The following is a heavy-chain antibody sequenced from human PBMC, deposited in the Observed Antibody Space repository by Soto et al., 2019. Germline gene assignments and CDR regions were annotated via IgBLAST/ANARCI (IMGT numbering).Heavy chain of an antibody. D-gene: IGHD5-12*01. CDR2: INPNGGVT. Sequence: QVQLVQSGAEVRKPGASVTVSCRSSGDSFNDYYIHWVRQAPGQGFEWVGWINPNGGVTKYARKFQGWVSMTRDTSIRTVYMQLSRLRSDDTAVYYCARESGGATATLDYYYFYMDVWGTGTTVTVSS. CDR1: GDSFNDYY. V-gene: IGHV1-2*04. J-gene: IGHJ6*03. CDR3: ARESGGATATLDYYYFYMDV.